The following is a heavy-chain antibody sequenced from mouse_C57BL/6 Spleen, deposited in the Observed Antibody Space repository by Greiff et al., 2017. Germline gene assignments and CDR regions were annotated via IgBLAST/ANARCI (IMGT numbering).Heavy chain of an antibody. V-gene: IGHV2-5*01. CDR1: GFSLTSYG. CDR3: ARTGTGRYYFDY. J-gene: IGHJ2*01. Sequence: QVQLKESGPGLVQPSPSLSITCTVSGFSLTSYGVHWVRQSPGKGLEWLGVIWRGGSTDYNAAFMSSLSITKDNSKSQVFLKMNSLQADDTAIYYCARTGTGRYYFDYWGQGTTLTVSS. D-gene: IGHD3-3*01. CDR2: IWRGGST.